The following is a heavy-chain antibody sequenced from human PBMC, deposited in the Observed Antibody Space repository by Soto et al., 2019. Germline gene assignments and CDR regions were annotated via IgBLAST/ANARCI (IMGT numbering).Heavy chain of an antibody. D-gene: IGHD3-3*01. J-gene: IGHJ6*02. V-gene: IGHV3-49*04. Sequence: GGSLRLSCTASGFTFGYYAMSWVRQAPGKGLEWVGFIRSKAYGGTTEYAASVKGRFTISRDDSKSIAYLQMNSLKTEDTAVYYCTFRFLDSMDVWGQGTTVTVSS. CDR2: IRSKAYGGTT. CDR3: TFRFLDSMDV. CDR1: GFTFGYYA.